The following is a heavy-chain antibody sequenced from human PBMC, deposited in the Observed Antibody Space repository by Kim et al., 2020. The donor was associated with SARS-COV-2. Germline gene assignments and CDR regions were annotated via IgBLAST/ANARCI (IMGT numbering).Heavy chain of an antibody. J-gene: IGHJ4*02. Sequence: PSFQGKVTISADKSISTAYLQWSSLKASDTAMYYCARGGSFRFLEWLLFDYWGQGTLVTVSS. CDR3: ARGGSFRFLEWLLFDY. D-gene: IGHD3-3*01. V-gene: IGHV5-51*01.